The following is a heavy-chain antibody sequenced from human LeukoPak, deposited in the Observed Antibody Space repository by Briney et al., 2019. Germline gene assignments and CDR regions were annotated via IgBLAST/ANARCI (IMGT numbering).Heavy chain of an antibody. CDR2: IYYSGST. J-gene: IGHJ4*02. D-gene: IGHD3-22*01. CDR1: GGSISSSSYY. V-gene: IGHV4-39*07. CDR3: ARGLHYYDSSDH. Sequence: PSETLSLTCTVSGGSISSSSYYWGWIRQPPGKGLEWIGSIYYSGSTYYNPSLKSRVTISVDTSKNQFSLKLSSVTAADTAVYYCARGLHYYDSSDHWGQGTLVTVSS.